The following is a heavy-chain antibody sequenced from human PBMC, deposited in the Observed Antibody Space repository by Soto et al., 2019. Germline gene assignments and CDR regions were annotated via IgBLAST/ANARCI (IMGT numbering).Heavy chain of an antibody. D-gene: IGHD3-3*01. V-gene: IGHV3-23*01. J-gene: IGHJ6*02. CDR1: GFTFSSYA. CDR2: ISGSGGST. CDR3: AKGHYYDFWSGYPPNGMDV. Sequence: GGSLRLSCAASGFTFSSYAMSWVRQAPGKGLEWVSAISGSGGSTYYADSVKGRFTISRDNSKNTLYLQMNSLRAEDTAVYYCAKGHYYDFWSGYPPNGMDVWGQGTTVTVSS.